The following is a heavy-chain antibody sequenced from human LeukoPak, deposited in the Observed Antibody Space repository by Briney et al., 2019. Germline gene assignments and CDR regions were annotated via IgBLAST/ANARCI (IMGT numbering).Heavy chain of an antibody. CDR1: GFRFSDYA. CDR3: ARNDYGTYYFDY. CDR2: ISKDGYNT. J-gene: IGHJ4*02. Sequence: GWSLRLSCAASGFRFSDYAVHWIRHAPGKGLEGVAIISKDGYNTDYADSVKGRFTISRDNSKNTLYLQMNSLRVEDTALYYCARNDYGTYYFDYWGQGTLVTVSS. D-gene: IGHD4-17*01. V-gene: IGHV3-30-3*01.